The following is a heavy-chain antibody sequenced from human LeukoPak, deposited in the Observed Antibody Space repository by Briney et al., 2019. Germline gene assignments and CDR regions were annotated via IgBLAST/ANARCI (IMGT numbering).Heavy chain of an antibody. V-gene: IGHV1-2*06. J-gene: IGHJ4*02. CDR1: GYTFTVYD. CDR2: INPNSGGT. D-gene: IGHD2-2*01. CDR3: ARDVGSNNCEN. Sequence: ASVNVSFTASGYTFTVYDIHWVRQAPGQGLEWMGRINPNSGGTKYAQKFQGRVTMTRDTSITTAYMELSRLRSDDTAVYYCARDVGSNNCENWGQGTLVTVSS.